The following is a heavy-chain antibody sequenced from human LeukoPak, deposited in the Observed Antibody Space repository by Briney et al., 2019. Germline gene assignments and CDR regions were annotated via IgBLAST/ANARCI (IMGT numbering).Heavy chain of an antibody. D-gene: IGHD3-3*01. CDR1: GFTFSSYA. CDR2: ISYDGSNK. V-gene: IGHV3-30-3*01. J-gene: IGHJ4*02. Sequence: GGSLRLSCAASGFTFSSYAMHWVRQAPGKGLEWVAVISYDGSNKYYADSVKGRFTISRDNSKNTLYLQMNSLRAEDTAVYYCAKDAQIFGVVIFDYWGQGTLVTVSS. CDR3: AKDAQIFGVVIFDY.